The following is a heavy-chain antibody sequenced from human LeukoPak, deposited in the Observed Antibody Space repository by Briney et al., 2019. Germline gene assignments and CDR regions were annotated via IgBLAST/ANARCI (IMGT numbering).Heavy chain of an antibody. CDR2: IYYSGST. V-gene: IGHV4-61*01. D-gene: IGHD4-17*01. CDR1: GGSVSSGSYY. J-gene: IGHJ4*02. Sequence: PSETLSLTCTVSGGSVSSGSYYWSWIRQPPGKGLEWIGYIYYSGSTNYNPSLESRVTISVDTSKNQFSLKLSSVTAADTAVYYCARDTVTTDETFDYWGQGTLVTVSS. CDR3: ARDTVTTDETFDY.